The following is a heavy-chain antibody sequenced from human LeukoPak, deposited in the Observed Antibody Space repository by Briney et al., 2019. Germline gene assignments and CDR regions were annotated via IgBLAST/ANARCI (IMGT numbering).Heavy chain of an antibody. CDR2: IYTSGST. CDR1: GGSISSGSYY. D-gene: IGHD2-2*01. Sequence: SETLSLTCTVSGGSISSGSYYWSWIRQPAGKGLEWIGRIYTSGSTNYNPSLKSRVTISVDTSKNQFSLKLSSVTAADTAVYYCARAFVVVPAALIDAFDIWGQGTMVTVSS. CDR3: ARAFVVVPAALIDAFDI. V-gene: IGHV4-61*02. J-gene: IGHJ3*02.